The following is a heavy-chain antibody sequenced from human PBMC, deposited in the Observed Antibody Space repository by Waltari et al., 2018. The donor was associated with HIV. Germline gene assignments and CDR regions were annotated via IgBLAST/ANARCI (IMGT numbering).Heavy chain of an antibody. CDR3: ARGGFHDSSAYYWAY. Sequence: QVHLVHSAAEAQKHGAAVKVSCQASGYTFSTYIIPWVRQAPGKGLEWMGWISPYNNHAKYAQRFQDRVTMTTDTSTNTAYLELRSLRSDDTAVYYCARGGFHDSSAYYWAYWGQGTLVTVSS. J-gene: IGHJ4*02. CDR1: GYTFSTYI. D-gene: IGHD3-22*01. CDR2: ISPYNNHA. V-gene: IGHV1-18*04.